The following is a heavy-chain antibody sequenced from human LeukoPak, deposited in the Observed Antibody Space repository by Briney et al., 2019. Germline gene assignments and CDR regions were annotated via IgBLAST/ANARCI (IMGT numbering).Heavy chain of an antibody. CDR1: GYTFTSYY. CDR2: INPSGGST. D-gene: IGHD3-16*01. CDR3: ARDRSRGVFDY. V-gene: IGHV1-46*01. J-gene: IGHJ4*02. Sequence: ASVKVPCKASGYTFTSYYMHWVRQAPGQGLEWMGIINPSGGSTSYAQKFQGRVTMTRDTSTSTVYMELSSLRSEDTAVYYCARDRSRGVFDYWGQGTLVTVSS.